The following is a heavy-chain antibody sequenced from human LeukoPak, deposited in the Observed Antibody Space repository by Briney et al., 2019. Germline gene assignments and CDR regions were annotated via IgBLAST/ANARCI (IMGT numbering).Heavy chain of an antibody. CDR1: GFTFSNYW. CDR2: INSDGSIT. Sequence: GGSLRLSCAASGFTFSNYWMHWVRRAPGKGLVWVSRINSDGSITTYADSVKGRFTISRDNAKNTLYLQMNSLRADDTAVYYCARYQTGSRFDPGGQGTLVTVSS. J-gene: IGHJ5*02. D-gene: IGHD2-15*01. CDR3: ARYQTGSRFDP. V-gene: IGHV3-74*03.